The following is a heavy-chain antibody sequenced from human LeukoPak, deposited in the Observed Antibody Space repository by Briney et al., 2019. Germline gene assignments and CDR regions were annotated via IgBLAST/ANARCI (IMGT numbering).Heavy chain of an antibody. CDR2: IYYSGST. D-gene: IGHD6-13*01. J-gene: IGHJ5*02. V-gene: IGHV4-59*08. CDR1: GGSISSYY. Sequence: SETLSLTCTDSGGSISSYYWSWIRQPPGKGLEGIGNIYYSGSTNYNPSLKSRVTISVDTSKKQFSLKLSSVTAADTAVYYCARGKAAAGQDWFDPWGQGTLVTVSS. CDR3: ARGKAAAGQDWFDP.